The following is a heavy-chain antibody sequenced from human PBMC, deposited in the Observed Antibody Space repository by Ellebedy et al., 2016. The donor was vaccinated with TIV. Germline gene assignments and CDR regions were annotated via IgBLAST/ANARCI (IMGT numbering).Heavy chain of an antibody. D-gene: IGHD3-10*01. CDR3: ARPKGSYYNAFDY. V-gene: IGHV1-2*04. Sequence: AASVKVSCKASGYTFTGYYMHWVRQAPGQGLEWMGWINPNSGGTNYAQKFQGWVTMTRDTSISTAYMELRNLRSDDTAVYYCARPKGSYYNAFDYWGQGTLVTVSS. J-gene: IGHJ4*02. CDR2: INPNSGGT. CDR1: GYTFTGYY.